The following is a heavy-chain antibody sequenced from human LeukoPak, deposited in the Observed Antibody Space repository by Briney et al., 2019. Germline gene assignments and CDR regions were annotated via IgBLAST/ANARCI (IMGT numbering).Heavy chain of an antibody. D-gene: IGHD2-2*01. Sequence: PSETLSLTCAVYGGSFSGYYWSWIRQPPGKGLEWIGEINHSGSTNYNPSLKSRVTISVDTSKNQFSLKLSSVTAADTAVYYCARHFSRYDWSDPWGQGTLVTVSS. CDR3: ARHFSRYDWSDP. CDR2: INHSGST. CDR1: GGSFSGYY. V-gene: IGHV4-34*01. J-gene: IGHJ5*02.